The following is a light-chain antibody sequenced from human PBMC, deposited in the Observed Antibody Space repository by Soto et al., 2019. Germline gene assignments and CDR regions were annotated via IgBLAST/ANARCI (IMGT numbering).Light chain of an antibody. CDR2: GAS. V-gene: IGKV3-20*01. CDR3: HQYGTAPLT. J-gene: IGKJ3*01. CDR1: QSVAANY. Sequence: EVVLTQSPGTLSLSPGERATLSCRASQSVAANYLAWYQQKRGQAPRLLIYGASSRATGTQDRFSGSGSETDFTLTISRLEPEDFSVYYCHQYGTAPLTFGPGTKVDIK.